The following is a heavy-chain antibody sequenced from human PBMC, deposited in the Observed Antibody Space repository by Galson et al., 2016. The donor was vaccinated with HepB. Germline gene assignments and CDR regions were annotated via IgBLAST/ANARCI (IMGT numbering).Heavy chain of an antibody. V-gene: IGHV3-74*01. CDR2: INTDGRGI. Sequence: SLRLSCAASGFTFSDYVMSWVRQAPGKGLVCVSRINTDGRGIAYADSVKGRFTISRANAKNTLYLQMNSLRAEDAAVYYCERGLTMNWFDSGGQGTLVTVSS. CDR3: ERGLTMNWFDS. J-gene: IGHJ5*01. D-gene: IGHD3-3*01. CDR1: GFTFSDYV.